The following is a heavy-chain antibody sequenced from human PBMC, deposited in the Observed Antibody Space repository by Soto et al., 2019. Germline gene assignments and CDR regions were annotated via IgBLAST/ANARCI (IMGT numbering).Heavy chain of an antibody. CDR1: GYSFTSYW. CDR2: IDPSDSYT. J-gene: IGHJ6*02. V-gene: IGHV5-10-1*01. D-gene: IGHD3-22*01. Sequence: GESLKISCKCSGYSFTSYWISWVRQMPGKGLEWMGRIDPSDSYTNYSPSFQGHVTISADKSISTAYLQWSSLKASDTAMYYCARLSYYYDSSGYLSVPYGMDVWGQGTTVTVSS. CDR3: ARLSYYYDSSGYLSVPYGMDV.